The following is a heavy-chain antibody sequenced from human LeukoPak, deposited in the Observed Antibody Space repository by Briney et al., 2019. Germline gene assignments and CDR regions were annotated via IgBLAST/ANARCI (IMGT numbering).Heavy chain of an antibody. D-gene: IGHD5-18*01. CDR1: APTFSPYA. V-gene: IGHV3-23*01. Sequence: PGPCLRPAWAPAAPTFSPYATSWGRQAPGEGLEWVSTVSGSGGSTYYADSVKGRFTISRDNSTNTLYRQINSLRAEDTAVDYCAKGAASRGYTYVANWGQGTLVTVSS. J-gene: IGHJ4*02. CDR2: VSGSGGST. CDR3: AKGAASRGYTYVAN.